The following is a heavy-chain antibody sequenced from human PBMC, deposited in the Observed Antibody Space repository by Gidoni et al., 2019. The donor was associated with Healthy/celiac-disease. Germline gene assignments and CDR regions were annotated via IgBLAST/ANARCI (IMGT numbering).Heavy chain of an antibody. J-gene: IGHJ4*02. Sequence: SIYYSGSTYYNPSLKSRVTISVDTSKNQFSLKLSSVTAADTAVYYCARGTPYYYDSKGFDYWGQGTLVTVSS. CDR3: ARGTPYYYDSKGFDY. D-gene: IGHD3-22*01. V-gene: IGHV4-39*01. CDR2: IYYSGST.